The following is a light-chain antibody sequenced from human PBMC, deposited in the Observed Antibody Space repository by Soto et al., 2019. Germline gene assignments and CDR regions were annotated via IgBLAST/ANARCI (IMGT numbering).Light chain of an antibody. J-gene: IGLJ1*01. CDR1: SSDVGTYDL. V-gene: IGLV2-23*03. CDR3: CPFVCCRIFYV. CDR2: EGN. Sequence: QSALTQPASVSGSPGQSITISCTGASSDVGTYDLVSWYQQHPGKAPKLMIYEGNKRPLGISSRVSGCKSGDSASLTISGLQAEDEADYYCCPFVCCRIFYVFVTVSKLTVL.